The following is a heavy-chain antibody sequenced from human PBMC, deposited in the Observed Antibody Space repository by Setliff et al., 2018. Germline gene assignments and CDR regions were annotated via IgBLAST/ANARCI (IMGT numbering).Heavy chain of an antibody. V-gene: IGHV4-34*01. Sequence: KPSETLSLTCAVYGGSFSGYYWSWIRQPPGKGLEWIGVINHSGITNYNPSLKSRVTMSVDTSKNQFSLKLNSLTAADTAVYYCARIKWFGESDCFDSWGQGTLVTVSS. CDR3: ARIKWFGESDCFDS. CDR2: INHSGIT. D-gene: IGHD3-10*01. CDR1: GGSFSGYY. J-gene: IGHJ5*01.